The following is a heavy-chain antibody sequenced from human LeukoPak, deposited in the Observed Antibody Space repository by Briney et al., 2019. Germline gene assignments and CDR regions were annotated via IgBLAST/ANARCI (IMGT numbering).Heavy chain of an antibody. Sequence: PGGSLRLSCAASGFNFTNYNMNWVRHAPGKGLEWVSSIHSSSGSIYYADSLKGRFTISRDNAKNSLYLQMNSLRAEDTAVYYCARDPAWDAFDIWGQGSVVTVTS. J-gene: IGHJ3*02. CDR1: GFNFTNYN. CDR3: ARDPAWDAFDI. V-gene: IGHV3-21*01. D-gene: IGHD2-2*01. CDR2: IHSSSGSI.